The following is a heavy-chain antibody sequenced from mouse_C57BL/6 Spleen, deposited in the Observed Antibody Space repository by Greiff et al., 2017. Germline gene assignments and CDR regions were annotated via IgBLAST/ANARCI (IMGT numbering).Heavy chain of an antibody. Sequence: VQLQQSGAELVRPGASVKLSCTASGFNIKDDYMHWVKQRPEQGLEWIGWIDPENGDTEYASKFQGKATITADTSSNTAYLPLSSLTSEDTAVYYCTITTVVATAWFAYWGQGTLVTVSA. CDR2: IDPENGDT. CDR3: TITTVVATAWFAY. J-gene: IGHJ3*01. D-gene: IGHD1-1*01. V-gene: IGHV14-4*01. CDR1: GFNIKDDY.